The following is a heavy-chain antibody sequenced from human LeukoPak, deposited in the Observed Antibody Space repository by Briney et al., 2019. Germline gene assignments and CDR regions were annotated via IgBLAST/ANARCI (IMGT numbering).Heavy chain of an antibody. Sequence: GGSLRLSCTPSGFRFGDYAMTWVRQAPGKGLEWVGLIRSEVYGGTTEYGASVKGRFTISRDDSKSIAYLQVNSLKTEDTAVYYCTTNGGSGYLDLWGQGTLVTVSS. V-gene: IGHV3-49*04. J-gene: IGHJ5*02. D-gene: IGHD3-22*01. CDR3: TTNGGSGYLDL. CDR1: GFRFGDYA. CDR2: IRSEVYGGTT.